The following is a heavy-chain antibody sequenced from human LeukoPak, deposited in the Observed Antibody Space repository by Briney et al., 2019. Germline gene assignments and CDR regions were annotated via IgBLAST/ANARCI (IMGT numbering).Heavy chain of an antibody. CDR3: ARGREDTAMVLRAAFDI. D-gene: IGHD5-18*01. CDR2: IIPMLGTG. V-gene: IGHV1-69*11. Sequence: ASVKVSCKASGGTFSSYAISWVRQAPGQGLEWMGRIIPMLGTGEYAQKFQGRVTITTDESTSTTYKELSSLRSEDTAVYYCARGREDTAMVLRAAFDIWGQGTLVTVSS. J-gene: IGHJ4*02. CDR1: GGTFSSYA.